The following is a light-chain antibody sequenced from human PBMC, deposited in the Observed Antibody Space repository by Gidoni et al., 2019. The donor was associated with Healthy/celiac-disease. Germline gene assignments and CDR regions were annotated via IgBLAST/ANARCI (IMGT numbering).Light chain of an antibody. Sequence: VLTQSPGTLSLSPGERATPSCRASQSVSSSYLSWYQQKPGQTPRLLIYGASSRATGIPDRFSGSGSGTDVTLTISRLDPEDFAVYYCQQYGSSPYTFGQGTKLEIK. CDR2: GAS. J-gene: IGKJ2*01. CDR3: QQYGSSPYT. CDR1: QSVSSSY. V-gene: IGKV3-20*01.